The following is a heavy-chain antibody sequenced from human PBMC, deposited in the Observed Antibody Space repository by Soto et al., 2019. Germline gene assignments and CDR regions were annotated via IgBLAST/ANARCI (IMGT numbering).Heavy chain of an antibody. CDR2: ISWEGGSI. V-gene: IGHV3-9*01. J-gene: IGHJ4*02. CDR1: GFTFNNYA. D-gene: IGHD5-12*01. CDR3: AKDHDEDFGYDLDYFNY. Sequence: EVQLVESGGDLVQPGRSLRLSCSASGFTFNNYAMHWVRQAPGKGLEWVSGISWEGGSIGYADSVKGRFTISRDNAKNSLYLEMNSLRSEDTALYYCAKDHDEDFGYDLDYFNYWGQGTLVTVPS.